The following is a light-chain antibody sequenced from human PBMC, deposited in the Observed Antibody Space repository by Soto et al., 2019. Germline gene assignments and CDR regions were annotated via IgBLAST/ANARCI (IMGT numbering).Light chain of an antibody. Sequence: QSALTQPASVSGSPGQSITISCTGTSSDVGGYNYVSWYQRHPGKAPKLMIYEVSNRPSGVSNRFSGSKSGNTASLTISGLQAEDEADYYCSSYTTSRTLVFGTGTKLTVL. CDR3: SSYTTSRTLV. V-gene: IGLV2-14*01. CDR2: EVS. CDR1: SSDVGGYNY. J-gene: IGLJ1*01.